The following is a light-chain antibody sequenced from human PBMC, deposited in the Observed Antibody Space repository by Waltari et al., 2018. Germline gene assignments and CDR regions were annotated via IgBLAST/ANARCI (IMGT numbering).Light chain of an antibody. J-gene: IGLJ2*01. CDR3: CSYAGSYSLI. Sequence: QSALTQPRSVSGSPGQSVTISCTGTSSDVGGYNHVSWYQQHPDKAPKLMIYDVSKRPSGVPDRFSGSKSGNTASLTISGLRAEDGADYYCCSYAGSYSLIFGGGTKVTVL. CDR2: DVS. CDR1: SSDVGGYNH. V-gene: IGLV2-11*01.